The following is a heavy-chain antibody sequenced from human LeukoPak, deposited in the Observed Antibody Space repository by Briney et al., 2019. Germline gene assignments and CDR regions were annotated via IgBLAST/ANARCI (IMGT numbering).Heavy chain of an antibody. J-gene: IGHJ4*02. CDR2: IYYSGST. D-gene: IGHD4-17*01. V-gene: IGHV4-59*01. CDR3: ARTYGDYVHYFDY. CDR1: GGSISRYY. Sequence: SETLSLTCTASGGSISRYYWSWIRQPPGKGLEWIGYIYYSGSTNYNPSLKSRVTIPVDTSKNQFSLKLSSVTAADTAVYYCARTYGDYVHYFDYWGQGTLVTVSS.